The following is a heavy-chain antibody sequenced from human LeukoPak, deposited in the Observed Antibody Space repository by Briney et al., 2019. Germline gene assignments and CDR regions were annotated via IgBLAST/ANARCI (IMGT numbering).Heavy chain of an antibody. J-gene: IGHJ4*02. CDR2: IIPIFGTA. Sequence: SVKVSCKASGGTFSSYAISWVRQAPGQGPEWMGGIIPIFGTANYAQKFQGRVTMTRDTSTSTVYMELSSLRSEDTAVYYCARDFSSGSFFLDYWGQGTLVTVSS. V-gene: IGHV1-69*05. CDR3: ARDFSSGSFFLDY. CDR1: GGTFSSYA. D-gene: IGHD3-22*01.